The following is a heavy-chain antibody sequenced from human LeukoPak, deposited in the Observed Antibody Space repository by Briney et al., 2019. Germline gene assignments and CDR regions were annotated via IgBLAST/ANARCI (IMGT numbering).Heavy chain of an antibody. CDR1: GFTFSSYA. V-gene: IGHV3-30*04. Sequence: PGRSLRLSCAASGFTFSSYAMHWVRQAPGKGLEWVAVISYDGSNKYYADSVKGRFTNSRDNSKNTLYLQMNSLRAEDTAVYYCARVSSGSYQSPDYWGQGTLVTVSS. CDR3: ARVSSGSYQSPDY. D-gene: IGHD1-26*01. J-gene: IGHJ4*02. CDR2: ISYDGSNK.